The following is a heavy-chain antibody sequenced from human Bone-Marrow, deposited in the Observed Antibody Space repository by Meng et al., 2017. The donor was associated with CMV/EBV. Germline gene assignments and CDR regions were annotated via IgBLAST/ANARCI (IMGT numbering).Heavy chain of an antibody. Sequence: LSLTCAASGFTFSSYSMNWVRQAPGKGLEWVSSISSSSSYIYYADSVKGRFTISRDNAKNSLYLQMNSLRAEDTAVYYCARVSPSGGYDFWSGYLETVYYYYGMDVWGQGTTVTVSS. CDR1: GFTFSSYS. V-gene: IGHV3-21*01. J-gene: IGHJ6*02. CDR3: ARVSPSGGYDFWSGYLETVYYYYGMDV. D-gene: IGHD3-3*01. CDR2: ISSSSSYI.